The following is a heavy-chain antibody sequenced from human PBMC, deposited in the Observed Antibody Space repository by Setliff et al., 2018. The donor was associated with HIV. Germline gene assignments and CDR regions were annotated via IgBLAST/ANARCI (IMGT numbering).Heavy chain of an antibody. CDR3: ARGQDLGATWTGYYYYYTDV. CDR2: IYYSGST. Sequence: SETLSLTCTVSGGSISSGGYYWSWIRQHPGKGLEWIGYIYYSGSTYYNPSLKSRVTISVDRSKNQFSLKLTSVTAADTAVYYCARGQDLGATWTGYYYYYTDVWGKGTTVTVSS. D-gene: IGHD1-26*01. V-gene: IGHV4-31*02. J-gene: IGHJ6*03. CDR1: GGSISSGGYY.